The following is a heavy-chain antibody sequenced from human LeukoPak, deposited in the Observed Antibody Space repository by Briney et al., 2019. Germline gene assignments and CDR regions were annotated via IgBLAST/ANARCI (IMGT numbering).Heavy chain of an antibody. Sequence: PGGSLGLSCTASGFTFGDYAMSWVRQAPGKGLEWVGFIRSKAYGGTTEYAASVKGRFTISRDDSKSIAYLQMNSLKTEDTAVYYCTRATIGIYYFGYWGQGTLVTVSS. CDR3: TRATIGIYYFGY. CDR2: IRSKAYGGTT. J-gene: IGHJ4*02. D-gene: IGHD5-12*01. V-gene: IGHV3-49*04. CDR1: GFTFGDYA.